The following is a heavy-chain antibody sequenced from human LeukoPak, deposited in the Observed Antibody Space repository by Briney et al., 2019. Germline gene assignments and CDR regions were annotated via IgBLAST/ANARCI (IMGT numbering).Heavy chain of an antibody. CDR1: GFTFSSYG. Sequence: GGSLRLSCAASGFTFSSYGMHWVRQTPGKGLECVAFIRYDGGNQYYTDSVKGRFTISRDNSKNTIYLQMNSLRAEDTAVYYCAKDLRFRIAAAGAPDYWGQGTLVTVSS. CDR2: IRYDGGNQ. V-gene: IGHV3-30*02. CDR3: AKDLRFRIAAAGAPDY. D-gene: IGHD6-13*01. J-gene: IGHJ4*02.